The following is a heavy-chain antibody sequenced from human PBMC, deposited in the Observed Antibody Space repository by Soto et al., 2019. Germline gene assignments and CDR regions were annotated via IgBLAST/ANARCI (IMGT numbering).Heavy chain of an antibody. V-gene: IGHV1-69*02. Sequence: SVKVSCKASGGTFSSYTISWVRQAPGQGLEWMGRIIPILGIANYAQKFQGRVTITADKSTSTAYMELSSLRSEDTAVYYCAMDTIGSGDSHVFDIWGQGTMVPVSS. CDR2: IIPILGIA. D-gene: IGHD2-15*01. CDR1: GGTFSSYT. J-gene: IGHJ3*02. CDR3: AMDTIGSGDSHVFDI.